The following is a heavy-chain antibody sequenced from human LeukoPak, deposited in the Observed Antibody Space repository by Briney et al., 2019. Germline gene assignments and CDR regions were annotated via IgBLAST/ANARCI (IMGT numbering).Heavy chain of an antibody. CDR3: ATTGGGYCSGGSCYWFDP. CDR2: FDPEDGET. D-gene: IGHD2-15*01. CDR1: GYTLTELS. Sequence: ASVKVSCTVSGYTLTELSMHWVRQAPGKGLEWMGGFDPEDGETIYAQKFQGRVTMTEDTSTDTAYMELSSLRSEDTAVYYCATTGGGYCSGGSCYWFDPWGQGTLVTVSS. V-gene: IGHV1-24*01. J-gene: IGHJ5*02.